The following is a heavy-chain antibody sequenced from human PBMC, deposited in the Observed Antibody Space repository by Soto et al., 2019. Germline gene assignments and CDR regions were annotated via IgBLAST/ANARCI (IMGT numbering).Heavy chain of an antibody. V-gene: IGHV3-48*02. CDR3: ARDTSQWQQLVPGFDY. CDR1: GFTFSSYS. J-gene: IGHJ4*02. D-gene: IGHD6-13*01. Sequence: GGSLRLSCAASGFTFSSYSMNWVRQAPGKGLEWVSYISSSSSTIYYADSVKGRFTISRDNAKNSLYLQMNSLRDEDTAVYYCARDTSQWQQLVPGFDYWGQGTLVTVSS. CDR2: ISSSSSTI.